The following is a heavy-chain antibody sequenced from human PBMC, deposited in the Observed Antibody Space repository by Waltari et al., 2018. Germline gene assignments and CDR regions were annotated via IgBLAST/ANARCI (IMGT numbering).Heavy chain of an antibody. CDR2: IYYSGST. V-gene: IGHV4-39*07. D-gene: IGHD6-25*01. CDR3: ARDTATIDY. Sequence: QLQLQESGPGLVKPSETLSLTCTVSGGSISSSSYYWGWIRQPPGKGLEWIGVIYYSGSTYYNPSLKSRVTISVDTSKTQFSLKLSSVTAADTAVYYCARDTATIDYWGQGTLVTVSS. J-gene: IGHJ4*02. CDR1: GGSISSSSYY.